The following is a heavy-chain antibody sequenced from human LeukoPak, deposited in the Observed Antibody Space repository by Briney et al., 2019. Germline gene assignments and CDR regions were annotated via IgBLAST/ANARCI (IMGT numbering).Heavy chain of an antibody. V-gene: IGHV3-23*01. Sequence: PGGSLRLSCALSGFTFSSYAMRWVRQAPGKGLAGVAAISGFGGRTYYPDSVKGRFTISKDNSKNTLYLQMSSLIAEDTAVYYCAKGVVVAAALDYWGQGNLVTVSS. CDR1: GFTFSSYA. CDR3: AKGVVVAAALDY. CDR2: ISGFGGRT. J-gene: IGHJ4*02. D-gene: IGHD2-15*01.